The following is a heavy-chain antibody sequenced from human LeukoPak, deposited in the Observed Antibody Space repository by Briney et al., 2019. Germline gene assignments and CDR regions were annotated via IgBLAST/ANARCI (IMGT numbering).Heavy chain of an antibody. D-gene: IGHD3-9*01. J-gene: IGHJ2*01. CDR1: GYTFTSYA. CDR3: ARYFDPEDWYFDL. Sequence: ASVKVSCKASGYTFTSYAMHWVRQAPGQRLEWMGWINAGNGNTKYSQKFQGRVTITRDTSASTAYMELSSLRSEDTAVYYCARYFDPEDWYFDLWGRGTLVTVSS. V-gene: IGHV1-3*01. CDR2: INAGNGNT.